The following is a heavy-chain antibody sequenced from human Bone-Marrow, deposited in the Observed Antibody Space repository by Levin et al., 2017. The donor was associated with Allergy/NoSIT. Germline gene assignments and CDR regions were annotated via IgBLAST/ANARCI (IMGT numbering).Heavy chain of an antibody. V-gene: IGHV5-51*01. CDR2: IYPGDSDT. CDR1: GYSFSRYW. J-gene: IGHJ4*02. D-gene: IGHD2/OR15-2a*01. CDR3: ARLLGRGRSRMLDK. Sequence: EASVKVSCSGFGYSFSRYWIAWVRQMPGKGPEWMGLIYPGDSDTIYGPSFEGPVNISADKSTATAYLQWNSLEASDTAMYYCARLLGRGRSRMLDKWGQGTLVTVSS.